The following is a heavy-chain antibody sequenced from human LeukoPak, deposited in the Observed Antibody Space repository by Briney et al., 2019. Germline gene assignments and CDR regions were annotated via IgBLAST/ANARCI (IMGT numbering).Heavy chain of an antibody. CDR1: GGSISNSNW. J-gene: IGHJ4*02. D-gene: IGHD3-10*01. CDR3: ARDAYYYGSESYFFDF. Sequence: SETLSLTCAVSGGSISNSNWWSWVRQPPGKGLECVGRIHTTGSTNYNPSLKSRVTMSVDMSKNQFSLKLSSVTAADTAVYYCARDAYYYGSESYFFDFWGQGTLVTVSS. CDR2: IHTTGST. V-gene: IGHV4-4*02.